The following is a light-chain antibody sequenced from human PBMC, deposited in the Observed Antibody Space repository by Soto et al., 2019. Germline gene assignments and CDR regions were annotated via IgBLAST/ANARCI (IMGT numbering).Light chain of an antibody. CDR3: QQYHISPPDT. CDR2: GAS. Sequence: EIVMTQSPATLSVSPGERVTLSCRASQSVRSNLAWYQQIPGQAPRLLIYGASTRATGIPARFSGSGSGTDFTLTISSLQSEDFAVYYCQQYHISPPDTFGQGTKVEIK. CDR1: QSVRSN. J-gene: IGKJ2*01. V-gene: IGKV3-15*01.